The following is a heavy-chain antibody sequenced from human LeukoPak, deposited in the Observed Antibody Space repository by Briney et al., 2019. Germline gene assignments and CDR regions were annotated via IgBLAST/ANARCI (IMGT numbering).Heavy chain of an antibody. D-gene: IGHD1-26*01. CDR1: GFPFSHYA. Sequence: GGSLRLSCEGSGFPFSHYAMAWVRQPPGKGLQWVSHISDTHGATHYADSVKGRFTISRDNSKNMLFLQMGRLEVEDTAIYYCAKEGRVGATFHPFNDWGQGTLVTVSP. CDR2: ISDTHGAT. CDR3: AKEGRVGATFHPFND. J-gene: IGHJ1*01. V-gene: IGHV3-23*01.